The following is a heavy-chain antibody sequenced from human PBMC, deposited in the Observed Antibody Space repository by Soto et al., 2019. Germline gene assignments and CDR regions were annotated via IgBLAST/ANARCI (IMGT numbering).Heavy chain of an antibody. CDR2: IIPILGIA. J-gene: IGHJ5*02. D-gene: IGHD3-22*01. Sequence: QVQLVQSGAEVKKPGSSVKVSCKASGGTFSSYTISWVRQAPGQGLEWMGRIIPILGIANYAQKFQGRVTITADKSTSTAHMELSSLRSEDTAVYYCARHPPLYDSSGANDPWGQGTLVTVSS. V-gene: IGHV1-69*02. CDR1: GGTFSSYT. CDR3: ARHPPLYDSSGANDP.